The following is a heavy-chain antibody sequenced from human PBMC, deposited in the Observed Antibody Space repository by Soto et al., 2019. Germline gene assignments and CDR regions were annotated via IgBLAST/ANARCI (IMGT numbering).Heavy chain of an antibody. Sequence: GESLKISCKGSGYSFAGYWITWVRQKPGKGLEWMGRIDPSDSQTYYSPSFRGHVTISVTKSITTVFLQWSSLRASDAAMYYCARQIYDSDTGPNFQYYFDSWGQGTPVTVS. CDR3: ARQIYDSDTGPNFQYYFDS. V-gene: IGHV5-10-1*01. D-gene: IGHD3-22*01. J-gene: IGHJ4*02. CDR1: GYSFAGYW. CDR2: IDPSDSQT.